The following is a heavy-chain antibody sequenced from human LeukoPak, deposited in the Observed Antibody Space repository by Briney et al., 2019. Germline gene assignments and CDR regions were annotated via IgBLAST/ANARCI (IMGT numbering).Heavy chain of an antibody. J-gene: IGHJ4*02. CDR1: GFTFSSYA. V-gene: IGHV3-30-3*01. Sequence: GRTLRLSCAASGFTFSSYAMHWVRQAPGKGLEWVAVISYDGSNKYYADSVKGRFTISRDNSKNTLYLQMNSLRAEDTAVCYCARDAYSGSYLDYWGQGTLVTVSS. CDR2: ISYDGSNK. D-gene: IGHD1-26*01. CDR3: ARDAYSGSYLDY.